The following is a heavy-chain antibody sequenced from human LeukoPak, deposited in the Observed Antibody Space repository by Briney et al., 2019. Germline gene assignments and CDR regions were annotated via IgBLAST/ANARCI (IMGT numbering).Heavy chain of an antibody. CDR1: GGSISSYY. Sequence: SSETLSLTCTVSGGSISSYYWSWIRQPPGKGLEWIGYIYYSGSTNYNPSLKSRVTISVDTSKNQFSLKLSSVTAADTAVYYCARSLNYYDSSGYLGGPPYYYFDYWGQGTLVTVSS. CDR2: IYYSGST. J-gene: IGHJ4*02. V-gene: IGHV4-59*01. D-gene: IGHD3-22*01. CDR3: ARSLNYYDSSGYLGGPPYYYFDY.